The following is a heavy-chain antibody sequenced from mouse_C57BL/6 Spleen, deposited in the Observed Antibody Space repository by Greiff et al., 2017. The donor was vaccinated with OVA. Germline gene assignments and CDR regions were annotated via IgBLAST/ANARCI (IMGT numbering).Heavy chain of an antibody. CDR1: GYTFTEYT. D-gene: IGHD2-4*01. J-gene: IGHJ2*01. CDR3: ARHEDASPYDYDRWDYFDY. V-gene: IGHV1-62-2*01. CDR2: FYPGSGSL. Sequence: QVQLQQSGAELVKPGASVKLSCKASGYTFTEYTIHWVKQRSGQGLEWIGWFYPGSGSLQYNEKFKDKATLTADKSSSTAYLELSRMTSEDSAVYFCARHEDASPYDYDRWDYFDYWGQGTTLTVSS.